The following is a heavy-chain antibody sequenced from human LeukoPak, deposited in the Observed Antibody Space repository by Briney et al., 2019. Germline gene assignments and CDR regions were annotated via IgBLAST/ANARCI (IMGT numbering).Heavy chain of an antibody. CDR2: ISPSNGAT. V-gene: IGHV1-2*02. CDR3: AVSVQAAAIPAFDN. Sequence: ASVKVSCKASGSMFAGHYRHWMRQAPGQGLEWMGWISPSNGATKYAQNFQGRVTMTRDTSISTAYMELSDIRSDDTAVYYCAVSVQAAAIPAFDNWGQGTLVTVSS. J-gene: IGHJ4*02. CDR1: GSMFAGHY. D-gene: IGHD6-25*01.